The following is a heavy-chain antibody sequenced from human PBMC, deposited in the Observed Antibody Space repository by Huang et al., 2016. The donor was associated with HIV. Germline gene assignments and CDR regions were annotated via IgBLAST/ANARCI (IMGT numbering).Heavy chain of an antibody. Sequence: QVQLVESGGGVVQPGRSLRLSCAVSGFTFRDHPMHWVRQAPGKGLEWVACISVDGRNKFYADFVRGRFTISRDNSKNILYLQLNSLTPADTSIYYCARDTTTVAGLDFWGQGALVTVSS. CDR3: ARDTTTVAGLDF. J-gene: IGHJ4*02. V-gene: IGHV3-30*14. CDR1: GFTFRDHP. CDR2: ISVDGRNK. D-gene: IGHD6-19*01.